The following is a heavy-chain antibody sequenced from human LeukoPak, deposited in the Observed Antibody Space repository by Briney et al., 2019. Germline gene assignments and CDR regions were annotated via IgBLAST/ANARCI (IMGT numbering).Heavy chain of an antibody. CDR1: GGSFSGYY. J-gene: IGHJ4*02. V-gene: IGHV4-34*01. CDR2: INHSGST. D-gene: IGHD1-14*01. CDR3: ARVNLADYFDY. Sequence: SETLSLTCAVYGGSFSGYYWSWIRQPPGKGLEWIGEINHSGSTNYNPSLKSRVTISEDTSKNQFSLKLSSVTAADTAVYYCARVNLADYFDYWGQGTLVTVSS.